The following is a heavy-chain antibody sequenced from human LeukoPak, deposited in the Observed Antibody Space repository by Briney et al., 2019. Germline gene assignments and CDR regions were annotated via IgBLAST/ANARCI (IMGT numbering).Heavy chain of an antibody. V-gene: IGHV5-51*01. J-gene: IGHJ4*02. D-gene: IGHD1-26*01. CDR1: EYSFPNYC. Sequence: GESLKISCKHSEYSFPNYCVGWVRQMPGKGLEWMGIVYPDDSDTRYSPSFQGQVTISADKSISTAYLQWSSLKASDTAMYYCASLLSGSYVDYWGQGTLVTVSS. CDR2: VYPDDSDT. CDR3: ASLLSGSYVDY.